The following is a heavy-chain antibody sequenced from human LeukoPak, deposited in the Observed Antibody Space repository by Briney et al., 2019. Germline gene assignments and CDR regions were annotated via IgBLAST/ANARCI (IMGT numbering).Heavy chain of an antibody. CDR3: AKGHCTNGICWLD. D-gene: IGHD2-8*01. J-gene: IGHJ4*02. CDR1: GFTVSSTY. V-gene: IGHV3-53*01. CDR2: IYSAGST. Sequence: GGSLRLSCAASGFTVSSTYMSWCRQAPGKGLEWVSIIYSAGSTYYADYVKGRFTISRDNSKNTLYLQMNSLRAEDTAVYYCAKGHCTNGICWLDWGQGTLVTVSS.